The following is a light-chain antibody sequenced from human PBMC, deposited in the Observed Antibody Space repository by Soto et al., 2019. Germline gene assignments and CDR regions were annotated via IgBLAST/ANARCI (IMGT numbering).Light chain of an antibody. CDR2: GNS. CDR1: SSNIGAGYD. V-gene: IGLV1-40*01. J-gene: IGLJ2*01. CDR3: QSYDSSLSGSV. Sequence: QSVLTQPPSVSGAPGQRVTISCTGSSSNIGAGYDVHWYQQLPGTAPKLLIYGNSNRPSGVPYRFSGSKSDTSASLAITGLQADDEADYYCQSYDSSLSGSVFGGGTKLTVL.